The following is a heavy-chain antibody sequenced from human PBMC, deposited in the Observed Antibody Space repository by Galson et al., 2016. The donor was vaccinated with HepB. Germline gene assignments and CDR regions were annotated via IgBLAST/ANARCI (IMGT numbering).Heavy chain of an antibody. CDR2: IFPGESDI. CDR3: SGHGYSENYDTKFDY. D-gene: IGHD5-12*01. V-gene: IGHV5-51*01. CDR1: GYRFNSYW. J-gene: IGHJ4*02. Sequence: QSGAEVKKPRESLTISCTGSGYRFNSYWIGWVRHKPGKGLEWMGVIFPGESDIRYSPSFEGHITISADKSTNTAYLQWSSLKASDTAMYFCSGHGYSENYDTKFDYWGQGTQVIVSS.